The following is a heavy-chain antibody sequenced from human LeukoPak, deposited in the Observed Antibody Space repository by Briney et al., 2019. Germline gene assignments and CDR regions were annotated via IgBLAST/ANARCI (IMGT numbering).Heavy chain of an antibody. CDR3: ARVVGKEATINRFDY. CDR2: IYHSAST. J-gene: IGHJ4*02. D-gene: IGHD5-24*01. Sequence: SETLSLTCAVSGGSMSSFTWWSWVRQPPGKGLEWIGEIYHSASTNYNSSLKSRVTISVDKSKNQFSLKLSSVTAADTAVYYCARVVGKEATINRFDYWGQGTLVTVSS. CDR1: GGSMSSFTW. V-gene: IGHV4-4*02.